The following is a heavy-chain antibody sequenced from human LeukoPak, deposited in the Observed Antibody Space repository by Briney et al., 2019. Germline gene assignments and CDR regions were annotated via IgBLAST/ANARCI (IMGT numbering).Heavy chain of an antibody. CDR1: GFTFSSYW. Sequence: GGSLRLSCAASGFTFSSYWMSWVRQAPGKGLEWVANIKQDGSEKYYVDSVKGRFTISRDNAKNSLYLQMNSLRAEDTAVYYCARVGNWNVGRAFDIWGQGTMVTVSS. V-gene: IGHV3-7*01. J-gene: IGHJ3*02. D-gene: IGHD1-1*01. CDR3: ARVGNWNVGRAFDI. CDR2: IKQDGSEK.